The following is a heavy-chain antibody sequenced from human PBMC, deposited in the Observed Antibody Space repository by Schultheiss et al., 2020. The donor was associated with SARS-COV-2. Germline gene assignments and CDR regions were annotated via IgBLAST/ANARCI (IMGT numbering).Heavy chain of an antibody. J-gene: IGHJ5*02. CDR3: ARAIQLWENWFDP. Sequence: GGSLRLSCAASGFTFSSYSMNWVRQAPGKGLEWVSYISSSSSTIYYADSVKGRFTISRENAKNSLYLQMNSLRAEDTAVYYCARAIQLWENWFDPWGQGTLVTVSS. CDR2: ISSSSSTI. CDR1: GFTFSSYS. D-gene: IGHD5-18*01. V-gene: IGHV3-48*01.